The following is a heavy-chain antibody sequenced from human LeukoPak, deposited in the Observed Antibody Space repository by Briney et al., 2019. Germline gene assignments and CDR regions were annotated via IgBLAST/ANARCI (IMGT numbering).Heavy chain of an antibody. V-gene: IGHV3-11*03. D-gene: IGHD2-21*01. CDR2: ISSGSTYT. CDR1: GFTFSDHY. CDR3: CRQDWAY. J-gene: IGHJ4*02. Sequence: PGGSLRLSCEVSGFTFSDHYMSWIRQAPGKRLEWVSYISSGSTYTNYADSVEGRFTISRDNARNSVYLQMNNLRVEDTAVYYCCRQDWAYWGQGTLVTVSS.